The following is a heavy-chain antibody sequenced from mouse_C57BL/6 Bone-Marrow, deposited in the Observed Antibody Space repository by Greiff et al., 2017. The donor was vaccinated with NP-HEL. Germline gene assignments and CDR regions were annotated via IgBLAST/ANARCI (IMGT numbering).Heavy chain of an antibody. J-gene: IGHJ2*01. CDR3: ARWGYDGYY. Sequence: VKPMESGAELARPGASVKLSCKASGYTFTSYGISWVKQRTGQGLEWIGEIYPRSGNTYYNEKFKGKATLTADKSSSTAYMELRSLTSEDSAVYFCARWGYDGYYWGQGTTLTVSS. CDR1: GYTFTSYG. CDR2: IYPRSGNT. V-gene: IGHV1-81*01. D-gene: IGHD2-3*01.